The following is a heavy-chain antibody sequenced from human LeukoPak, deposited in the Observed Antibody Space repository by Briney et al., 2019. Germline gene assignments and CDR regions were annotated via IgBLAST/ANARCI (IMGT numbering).Heavy chain of an antibody. J-gene: IGHJ4*02. CDR2: INHSGST. CDR1: GGSFSGYY. D-gene: IGHD1-26*01. Sequence: SETLSLTCAVYGGSFSGYYWSWIRQPPGKGLEWIGEINHSGSTNHNPSLKSRVTISVDTSKNQFSLKLSSVTAADTAVYYCARASGSYYGVWYYWGQGTLVTVSS. V-gene: IGHV4-34*01. CDR3: ARASGSYYGVWYY.